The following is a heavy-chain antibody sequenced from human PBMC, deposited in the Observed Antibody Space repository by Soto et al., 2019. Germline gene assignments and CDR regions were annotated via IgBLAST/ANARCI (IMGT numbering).Heavy chain of an antibody. D-gene: IGHD5-18*01. CDR3: AREIRGYRDPYGMDV. V-gene: IGHV1-69*01. J-gene: IGHJ6*02. CDR1: GGTFSSYA. Sequence: QVQLVQSGAEVKKPGSSVKVSCKASGGTFSSYAISWLRQAPGQGLEWMGGIIPISGTANYEQKFQGRVTITADESTSTAYMELSSLRSEETALYYCAREIRGYRDPYGMDVWGQGTTVTVSS. CDR2: IIPISGTA.